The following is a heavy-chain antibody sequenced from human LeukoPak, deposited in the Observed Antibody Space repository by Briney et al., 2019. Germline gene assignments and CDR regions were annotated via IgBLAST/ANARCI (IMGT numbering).Heavy chain of an antibody. D-gene: IGHD3-10*01. Sequence: ASVKVSCKASGNTFAGYYVHWVRQAPGQGLEWVGWINTNTGNPTYAQGFTGRFVFSLDTSVSTAYLQISSLKAEDTAVYYCARDGGFGVHDYWGQGTLVTVSS. V-gene: IGHV7-4-1*02. J-gene: IGHJ4*02. CDR1: GNTFAGYY. CDR2: INTNTGNP. CDR3: ARDGGFGVHDY.